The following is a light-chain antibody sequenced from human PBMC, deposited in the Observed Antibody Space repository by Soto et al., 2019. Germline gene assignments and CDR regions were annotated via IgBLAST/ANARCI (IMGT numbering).Light chain of an antibody. Sequence: DIQMTQSPSTLSASVGDRVTITCRASQSISSWLAWYQQKPGQAPKFLIYKASTLQSGVPSRFSGSGSGTEFTLAISSLQPDDSATYYCQQYNDNWTFGQGTKVDIK. CDR1: QSISSW. V-gene: IGKV1-5*03. J-gene: IGKJ1*01. CDR2: KAS. CDR3: QQYNDNWT.